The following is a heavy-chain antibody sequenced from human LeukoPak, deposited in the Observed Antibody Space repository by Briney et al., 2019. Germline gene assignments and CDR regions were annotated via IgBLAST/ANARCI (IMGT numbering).Heavy chain of an antibody. CDR3: TRPYYDSSGYYYVDDY. CDR2: IRSKAYGGTT. CDR1: GFTFGDYV. Sequence: PGRSLRLSCTASGFTFGDYVMSWVRQAPGKGLEWVGFIRSKAYGGTTEYAASVKGRFTISRDDSKSIAYLQMNSLKTEDTAVYYCTRPYYDSSGYYYVDDYWGQGTLVTVSS. V-gene: IGHV3-49*04. J-gene: IGHJ4*02. D-gene: IGHD3-22*01.